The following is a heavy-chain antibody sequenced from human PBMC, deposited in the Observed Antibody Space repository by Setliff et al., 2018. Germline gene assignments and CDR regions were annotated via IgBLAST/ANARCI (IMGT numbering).Heavy chain of an antibody. V-gene: IGHV7-4-1*02. CDR2: INTNTGNP. Sequence: GSVKVSCKASGYTFSRYSMNWVRQAPGQGLEWMGWINTNTGNPTYAQGFTGRFVFSLDTSVSTAYLQINSLKTEDTAVYYCVREGDFWVGQGDVWGKGTAVTVSS. CDR1: GYTFSRYS. CDR3: VREGDFWVGQGDV. J-gene: IGHJ6*04. D-gene: IGHD2-21*02.